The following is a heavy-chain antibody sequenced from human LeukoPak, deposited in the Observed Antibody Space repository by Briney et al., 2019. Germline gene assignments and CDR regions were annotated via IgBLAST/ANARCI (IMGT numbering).Heavy chain of an antibody. J-gene: IGHJ5*01. D-gene: IGHD3-9*01. CDR1: GASVRGGTSY. CDR3: ATLLTGYYCFDS. V-gene: IGHV4-39*01. CDR2: IVSEGKT. Sequence: SDTLSLTCSVSGASVRGGTSYWGWIRQPPGKGLEWSGDIVSEGKTYYNPSLKSRVSMSIDTSNNRVSLNLRSVTAADAAVYYCATLLTGYYCFDSWGQGTRVIVSS.